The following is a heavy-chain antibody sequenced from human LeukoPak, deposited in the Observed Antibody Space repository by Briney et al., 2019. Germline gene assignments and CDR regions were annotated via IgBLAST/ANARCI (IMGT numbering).Heavy chain of an antibody. V-gene: IGHV3-23*01. Sequence: PGGSLRLSCAASGFTFSSYAMSWVRQAPGKGLERVSAISGSGGSTYYANSVKGRFTISRDNSKNTLYLQMNSLRAEDTAVYYCAKDCSSTSCYDAFDIWGQGTMVTVSS. D-gene: IGHD2-2*01. CDR1: GFTFSSYA. CDR3: AKDCSSTSCYDAFDI. CDR2: ISGSGGST. J-gene: IGHJ3*02.